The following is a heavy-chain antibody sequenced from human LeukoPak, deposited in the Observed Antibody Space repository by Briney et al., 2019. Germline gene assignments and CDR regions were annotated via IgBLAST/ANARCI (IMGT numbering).Heavy chain of an antibody. Sequence: SETLSLTCTVYGGSISSGSYYWRWIRQPAGKGLEWIGRIYTSGSTNYNPSLKSRVTISVYTSKNQFSLKLSSVTASDTAVYYCARGIETYGSGSYSHRFDPWGQGTLVTVSS. CDR2: IYTSGST. CDR1: GGSISSGSYY. V-gene: IGHV4-61*02. CDR3: ARGIETYGSGSYSHRFDP. J-gene: IGHJ5*02. D-gene: IGHD3-10*01.